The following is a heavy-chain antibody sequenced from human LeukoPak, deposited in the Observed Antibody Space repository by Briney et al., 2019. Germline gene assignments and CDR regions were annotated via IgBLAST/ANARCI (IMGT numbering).Heavy chain of an antibody. CDR2: IYTSGST. Sequence: SETLSLTCTVSGGSICSGSYYWSWIRQPAGKGLEWIGRIYTSGSTNYNPSLKSRVTISVDTSKNQFSLKLSSVTAADTAVYYCARDVSTDNWFDPWGQGTLVTVSS. CDR3: ARDVSTDNWFDP. J-gene: IGHJ5*02. D-gene: IGHD2/OR15-2a*01. V-gene: IGHV4-61*02. CDR1: GGSICSGSYY.